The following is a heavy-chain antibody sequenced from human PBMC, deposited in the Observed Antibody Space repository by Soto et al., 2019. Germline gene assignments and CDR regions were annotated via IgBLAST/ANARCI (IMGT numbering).Heavy chain of an antibody. D-gene: IGHD2-15*01. Sequence: GGSLRLSCAASGFSCSPYDMNWVRQAPGKGLEWVSSISSSSSYIYYADSVKGRFTISRDNAKNSLYLQMNSLRAEDTAVYYCARGLHYYYYMDVWGKGTTVTVSS. CDR3: ARGLHYYYYMDV. V-gene: IGHV3-21*01. J-gene: IGHJ6*03. CDR1: GFSCSPYD. CDR2: ISSSSSYI.